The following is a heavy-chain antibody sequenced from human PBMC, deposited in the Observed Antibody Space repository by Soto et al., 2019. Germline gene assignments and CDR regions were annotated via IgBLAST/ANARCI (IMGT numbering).Heavy chain of an antibody. D-gene: IGHD3-22*01. J-gene: IGHJ3*02. CDR3: AKTYYYDSSGYYSAFDI. CDR2: ISYDGSNK. CDR1: GFTFSSYG. Sequence: GGSLRLSCAASGFTFSSYGMHWVRQAPGKGLEWVAVISYDGSNKYYADSVKGRFTISRDNSKNTLYLQMNSLRAEDTAVYYCAKTYYYDSSGYYSAFDIWGQGTMVTVSS. V-gene: IGHV3-30*18.